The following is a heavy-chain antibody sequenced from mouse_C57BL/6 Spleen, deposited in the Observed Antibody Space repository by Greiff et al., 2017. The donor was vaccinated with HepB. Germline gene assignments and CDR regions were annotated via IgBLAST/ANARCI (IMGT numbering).Heavy chain of an antibody. CDR3: ARWAYYGYDEDYAMDY. Sequence: QVQLKESGAELVKPGASVKISSKASGYAFSSYWMNWVKQRPGKGLEWIGQIYPGDGDTNYNGKFKGKATLTADKSSSTAYMQLSSLTSEDSAVYFCARWAYYGYDEDYAMDYWGQGTSVTVSS. CDR2: IYPGDGDT. V-gene: IGHV1-80*01. J-gene: IGHJ4*01. D-gene: IGHD2-2*01. CDR1: GYAFSSYW.